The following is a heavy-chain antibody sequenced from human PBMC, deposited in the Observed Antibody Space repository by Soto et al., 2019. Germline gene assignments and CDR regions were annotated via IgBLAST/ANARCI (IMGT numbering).Heavy chain of an antibody. CDR3: ARGWDVVLVTAPLDY. CDR1: GYTFTNYY. D-gene: IGHD2-21*02. CDR2: IKCSGGET. V-gene: IGHV1-46*03. Sequence: QVQLVQSGAEVKKPGASVKVSCRTSGYTFTNYYMHWVRQAPGQGLEWMGIIKCSGGETTYEHKFLGKVTMTRDTSTSTAYIELGSLRSEDTAVYYCARGWDVVLVTAPLDYWGQGTLVTVSS. J-gene: IGHJ4*02.